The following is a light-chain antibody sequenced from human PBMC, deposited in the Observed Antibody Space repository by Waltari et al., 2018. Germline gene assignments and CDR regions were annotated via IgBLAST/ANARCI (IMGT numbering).Light chain of an antibody. J-gene: IGKJ1*01. Sequence: DIQMTQSPSSLSASVGDRVTITCRASQDISNYLAWYQQTPGKVPKHLIYAASTLQSGVPSRFSGSGSGTDFTLTISSLQPEDVATYYCQKYNSAPRTFGQGTKVEIK. CDR2: AAS. CDR3: QKYNSAPRT. V-gene: IGKV1-27*01. CDR1: QDISNY.